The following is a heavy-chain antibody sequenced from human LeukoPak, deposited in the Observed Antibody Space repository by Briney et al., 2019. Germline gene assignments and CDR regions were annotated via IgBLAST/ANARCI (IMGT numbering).Heavy chain of an antibody. CDR1: GGTFSSYA. CDR3: ARDGSSGWYFDY. V-gene: IGHV1-69*01. CDR2: IIPIFGTA. Sequence: SVKASCKASGGTFSSYAISWVRQAPGQGLEWMGGIIPIFGTANYAQKFQGRVTITADESTSTAYMELSSLRSEDTAVYYCARDGSSGWYFDYWGQGTLVTVSS. D-gene: IGHD6-19*01. J-gene: IGHJ4*02.